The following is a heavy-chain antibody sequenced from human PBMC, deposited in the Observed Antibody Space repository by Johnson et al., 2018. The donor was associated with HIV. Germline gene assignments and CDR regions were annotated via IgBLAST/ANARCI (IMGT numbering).Heavy chain of an antibody. D-gene: IGHD3/OR15-3a*01. Sequence: VQLVESGGGLVQPGRSLRLSCAASGFTFSSYDMHWVRQATGKGLEWVSAIGTAGDTYYPGSVKGRFTISRENAKNSLYLQMNSLRAGDTAVYYCARGIGLGAGSAFDIWGQGTMVTVSS. J-gene: IGHJ3*02. CDR3: ARGIGLGAGSAFDI. V-gene: IGHV3-13*01. CDR1: GFTFSSYD. CDR2: IGTAGDT.